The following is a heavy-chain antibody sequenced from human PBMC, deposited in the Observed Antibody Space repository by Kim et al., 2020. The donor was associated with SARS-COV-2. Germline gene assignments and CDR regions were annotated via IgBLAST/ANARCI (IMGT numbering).Heavy chain of an antibody. CDR1: GFTFSSYS. CDR3: ARDLQSSVRWLLARDAFDI. J-gene: IGHJ3*02. Sequence: GGSLRLSCAASGFTFSSYSMNWVRQAPGKGLEWVSSISSSSSYIYYADSVKGRFTISRDNAKNSLYLQMNSLRAEDTAVYYCARDLQSSVRWLLARDAFDIWGQGTMVTVSS. D-gene: IGHD3-22*01. V-gene: IGHV3-21*01. CDR2: ISSSSSYI.